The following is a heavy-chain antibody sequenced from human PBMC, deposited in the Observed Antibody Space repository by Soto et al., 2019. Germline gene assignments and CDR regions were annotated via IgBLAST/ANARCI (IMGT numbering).Heavy chain of an antibody. Sequence: EVQLVESGGGLVQPGGSLRLSCAASEFTFIGPSLHWVRQAPGKGLVWVSVIVRVGTDSTYADSVKGRFTSSRDNAKNTVYLQMNSLRVEDTAVYYCARGWFGPDVWGKGTTVTVSS. J-gene: IGHJ6*03. CDR2: IVRVGTDS. CDR1: EFTFIGPS. D-gene: IGHD3-10*01. V-gene: IGHV3-74*01. CDR3: ARGWFGPDV.